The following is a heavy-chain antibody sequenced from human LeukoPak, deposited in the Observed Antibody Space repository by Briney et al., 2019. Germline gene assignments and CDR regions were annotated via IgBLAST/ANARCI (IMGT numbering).Heavy chain of an antibody. V-gene: IGHV3-23*01. CDR3: AKDRGAVNWFDP. D-gene: IGHD1-26*01. J-gene: IGHJ5*02. CDR2: ISGSGGST. CDR1: GFTFSSYA. Sequence: GGSLRLSCAASGFTFSSYAMSWVRQAPGKGLEWVSAISGSGGSTYYVGSVKGRFTISRDNSKNTLYLQMNGLRAEDTAVYYCAKDRGAVNWFDPWGQGTLVTVSS.